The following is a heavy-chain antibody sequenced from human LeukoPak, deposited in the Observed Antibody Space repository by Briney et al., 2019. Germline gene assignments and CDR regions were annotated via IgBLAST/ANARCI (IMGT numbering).Heavy chain of an antibody. CDR3: ARGAEAVAGTVHDAFDI. V-gene: IGHV4-39*07. Sequence: SETLSLTCTVSGGSISSSSYYWGWIRQPPGKGLEWIGSIYYSGSTYYNPSLKSRVTISVDTSKNQFSLKLSSVTAADTAVYYCARGAEAVAGTVHDAFDIWGQGTMVTVSS. CDR1: GGSISSSSYY. J-gene: IGHJ3*02. CDR2: IYYSGST. D-gene: IGHD6-19*01.